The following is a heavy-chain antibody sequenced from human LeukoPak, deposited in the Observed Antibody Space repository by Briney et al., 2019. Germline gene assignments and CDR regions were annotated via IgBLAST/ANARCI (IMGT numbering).Heavy chain of an antibody. V-gene: IGHV3-48*01. Sequence: GGSLRLSCAASGFAFNTYSMNWVRQAPGKGLEWVSSISSSTTTIYYADSVRGRFTISRDNSKNTLYLQMNSLRADDTAVYYCVKDRWYFDYWGQGTLVTVSS. CDR1: GFAFNTYS. CDR3: VKDRWYFDY. CDR2: ISSSTTTI. D-gene: IGHD3-16*02. J-gene: IGHJ4*02.